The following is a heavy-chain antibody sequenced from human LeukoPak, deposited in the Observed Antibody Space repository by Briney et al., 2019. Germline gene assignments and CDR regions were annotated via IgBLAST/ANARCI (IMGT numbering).Heavy chain of an antibody. V-gene: IGHV3-23*01. CDR2: ISDNGAGT. D-gene: IGHD3-3*01. CDR3: AKRSLSGTWYFDL. J-gene: IGHJ2*01. Sequence: GGSLRLSCAASGFTYSRYAMSWVRQAPGKGLGWVSSISDNGAGTFYADSVKGRFTISRDNSDKTLYLQMNSLRAEDTAVYYCAKRSLSGTWYFDLWGRGTLVIVSS. CDR1: GFTYSRYA.